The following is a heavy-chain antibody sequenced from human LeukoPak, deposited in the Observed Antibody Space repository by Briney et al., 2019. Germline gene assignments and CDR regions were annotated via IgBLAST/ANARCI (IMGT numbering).Heavy chain of an antibody. Sequence: GGSLRLSCAASGFTSSSYWMSWVRQAPGKGLEWVANIKQDGSEKFYVDSVKGRFTISRDNAKNSLYLQMNSLRAEDTAVYYCARGGRITIFGVVITYYFDYWGQGTLVTVSS. J-gene: IGHJ4*02. CDR1: GFTSSSYW. CDR2: IKQDGSEK. D-gene: IGHD3-3*01. CDR3: ARGGRITIFGVVITYYFDY. V-gene: IGHV3-7*01.